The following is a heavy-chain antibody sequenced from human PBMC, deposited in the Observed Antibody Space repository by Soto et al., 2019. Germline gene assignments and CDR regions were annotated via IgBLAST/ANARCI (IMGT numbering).Heavy chain of an antibody. D-gene: IGHD6-6*01. CDR1: GFTFSTYA. Sequence: EVQLLESGGGLVQPGGSLRLSCAASGFTFSTYAMSWVRQAPGKGLEWVSAISGTGGSTYYADSVKGRFTISRDNSKNTLYLQMNRLRAEDTAVYYCAKNWDTTSSSSSHWRQGTLVTVSS. J-gene: IGHJ4*02. CDR2: ISGTGGST. CDR3: AKNWDTTSSSSSH. V-gene: IGHV3-23*01.